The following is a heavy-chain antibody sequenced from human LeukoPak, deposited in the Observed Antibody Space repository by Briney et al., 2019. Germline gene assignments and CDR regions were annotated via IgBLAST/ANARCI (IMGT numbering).Heavy chain of an antibody. V-gene: IGHV3-30-3*01. J-gene: IGHJ4*02. D-gene: IGHD3-10*01. CDR3: ANKPNYRMVRGVRGVDY. CDR1: GFTFSSYA. CDR2: ISYDGSNK. Sequence: PGRSLRLSCAASGFTFSSYAMHWVRQAPGKGLEWVALISYDGSNKYYADSVKGRFTISRDNFKNMLYLQMNSLRAEDTAVYYCANKPNYRMVRGVRGVDYWGQGTLVTVSS.